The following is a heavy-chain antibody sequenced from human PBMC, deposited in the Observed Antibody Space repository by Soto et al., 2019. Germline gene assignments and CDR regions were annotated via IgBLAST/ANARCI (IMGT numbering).Heavy chain of an antibody. J-gene: IGHJ4*02. V-gene: IGHV3-7*05. CDR2: IKQDGSEK. Sequence: GGSLRLSCAASGFTFSSYWMSWVRQAPGKGLEWVANIKQDGSEKYYVDSVKGRFTISRDNAKNSLYLQMNSLRAEDTAVYYCARPMFYSSGWYDGYWGQGTLVTVSS. D-gene: IGHD6-19*01. CDR1: GFTFSSYW. CDR3: ARPMFYSSGWYDGY.